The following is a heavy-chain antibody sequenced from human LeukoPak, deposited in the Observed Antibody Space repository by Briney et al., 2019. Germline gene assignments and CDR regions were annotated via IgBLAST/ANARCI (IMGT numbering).Heavy chain of an antibody. CDR2: IRYDGSNK. V-gene: IGHV3-30*02. CDR1: GFTFSSYG. CDR3: AKDMGRIAVAGFDY. D-gene: IGHD6-19*01. Sequence: GGSLRLSCAASGFTFSSYGMHWVRQAPGKGLEWVAFIRYDGSNKYYADSVKGRFTISRDNSKNTLYLQMNSLRAEDTAVYYCAKDMGRIAVAGFDYWGQGTLVTVSS. J-gene: IGHJ4*02.